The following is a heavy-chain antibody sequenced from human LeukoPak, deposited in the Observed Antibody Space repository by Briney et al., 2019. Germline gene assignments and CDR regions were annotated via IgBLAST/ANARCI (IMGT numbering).Heavy chain of an antibody. CDR1: GYTFTGYY. J-gene: IGHJ6*03. V-gene: IGHV1-2*02. D-gene: IGHD2-15*01. CDR2: INPNSGGT. Sequence: ASVKVSCKASGYTFTGYYMHWVRQAPGQGLEWMGWINPNSGGTNYAQKLQGRVTMTTDTSTSTAYMELRSLRSDDTAVYYCAREVDSEAYYYMDVWGKGTTVTVSS. CDR3: AREVDSEAYYYMDV.